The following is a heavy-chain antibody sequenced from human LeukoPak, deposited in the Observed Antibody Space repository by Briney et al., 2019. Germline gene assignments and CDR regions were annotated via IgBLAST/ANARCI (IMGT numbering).Heavy chain of an antibody. J-gene: IGHJ4*02. Sequence: PGGSLRLSCAASGFTFSSYAMSWVRQAPGKGLEWVSDISGSGGSTYYADSVKGRFTISRDNAKNSLYLQMNSLRAEDTAVYYCARDWGGSLDYWGQGTLVTVSS. CDR1: GFTFSSYA. CDR2: ISGSGGST. CDR3: ARDWGGSLDY. V-gene: IGHV3-23*01. D-gene: IGHD3-16*01.